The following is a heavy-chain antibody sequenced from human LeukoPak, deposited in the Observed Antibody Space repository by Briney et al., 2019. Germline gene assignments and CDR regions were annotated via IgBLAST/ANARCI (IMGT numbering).Heavy chain of an antibody. D-gene: IGHD4-23*01. Sequence: SETLSLTCAVYGGSFSGYYWSWIRQPPGKGLEWIGEINHSGSTNYNPSLKSRVTISVDTSKNQFSLKLSSVTAADTAVYYCARGPNRLRWPPGGFDIWGQGQWSPSLQ. J-gene: IGHJ3*02. CDR3: ARGPNRLRWPPGGFDI. V-gene: IGHV4-34*01. CDR1: GGSFSGYY. CDR2: INHSGST.